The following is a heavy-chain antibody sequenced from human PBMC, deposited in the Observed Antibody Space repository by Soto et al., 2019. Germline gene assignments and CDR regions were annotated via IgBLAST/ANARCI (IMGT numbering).Heavy chain of an antibody. CDR3: ARDRSTYGGGGTGEVKENWFDP. Sequence: SETLSLTCTVSGGSISSYYWSWIRQPPGKGLEWIGYAYYSGSTDYNPSLKSRVTMSVDTSKNQVSLKLNSVTTADTAVYYCARDRSTYGGGGTGEVKENWFDPWGPGTLVTVSS. CDR1: GGSISSYY. D-gene: IGHD2-8*01. CDR2: AYYSGST. J-gene: IGHJ5*02. V-gene: IGHV4-59*01.